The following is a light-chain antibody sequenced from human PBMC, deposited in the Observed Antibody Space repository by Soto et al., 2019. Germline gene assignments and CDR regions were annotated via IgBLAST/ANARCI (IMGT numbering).Light chain of an antibody. Sequence: DIVMTQSPDSLAVSLGERATINCKSSQSVLYTSNNKNYLAWYQQKSGQPPKLLIYWASTRESGVPDRFSGSGSGTDFTLTISSLQAEDVAVSYCQQYYTVPPWTFGQGTKVEIK. V-gene: IGKV4-1*01. J-gene: IGKJ1*01. CDR3: QQYYTVPPWT. CDR1: QSVLYTSNNKNY. CDR2: WAS.